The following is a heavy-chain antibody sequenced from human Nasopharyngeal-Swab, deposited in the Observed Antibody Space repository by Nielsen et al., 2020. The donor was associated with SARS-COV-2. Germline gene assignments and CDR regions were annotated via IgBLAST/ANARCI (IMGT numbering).Heavy chain of an antibody. CDR3: ARIPGYSYGYLLGSDY. D-gene: IGHD5-18*01. CDR2: INHSGST. V-gene: IGHV4-34*01. J-gene: IGHJ4*02. Sequence: SQTLSLTCAVYGGSFSGFYCSWIRQSPGKGLEWIGEINHSGSTNYNPSLKSRVTISVDTSKNQFSLKLTSVTAADTAVYYCARIPGYSYGYLLGSDYWGQGTLVTVSS. CDR1: GGSFSGFY.